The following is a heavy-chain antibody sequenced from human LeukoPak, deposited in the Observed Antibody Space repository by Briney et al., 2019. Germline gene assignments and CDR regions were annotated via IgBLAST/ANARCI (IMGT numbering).Heavy chain of an antibody. V-gene: IGHV3-30-3*01. CDR2: ISYDGSNK. D-gene: IGHD6-6*01. Sequence: GGSLRLSCAASGFTFSSYAMHWVRQAPGKGLEWVAVISYDGSNKYYADSVKGRFTISRDNSKNTLYLQMNSLRAEDTAVYYCARDHSSYSSSSVYYGMDVWGQETTVTVSS. CDR3: ARDHSSYSSSSVYYGMDV. CDR1: GFTFSSYA. J-gene: IGHJ6*02.